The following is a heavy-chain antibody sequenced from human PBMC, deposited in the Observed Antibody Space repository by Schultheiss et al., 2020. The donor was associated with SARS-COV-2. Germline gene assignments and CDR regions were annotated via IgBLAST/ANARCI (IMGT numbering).Heavy chain of an antibody. Sequence: GGSLRLSCAASGFTFSSYAMSWVRQAPGKGLEWVAVISYDGSNKYYADSVKGRFTISRDNSKNTLYLQMNSLRAEDTAVYYCAKEGNLFDYWGQGTLVTVSS. CDR3: AKEGNLFDY. J-gene: IGHJ4*02. D-gene: IGHD1-14*01. CDR2: ISYDGSNK. V-gene: IGHV3-30*18. CDR1: GFTFSSYA.